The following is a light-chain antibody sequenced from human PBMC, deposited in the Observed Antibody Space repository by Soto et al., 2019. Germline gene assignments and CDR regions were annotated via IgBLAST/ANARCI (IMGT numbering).Light chain of an antibody. V-gene: IGLV2-14*01. J-gene: IGLJ1*01. CDR1: SSDVGGYNY. Sequence: QSALTQPASVSGSPGQSITISCTGTSSDVGGYNYVSWYQQHPGKAPKLMIYDVSNRPSGVSNRFSGSKSDNTASLTISGLQAEDEADYYCSSYTSSNTYVFGTGTKVTV. CDR2: DVS. CDR3: SSYTSSNTYV.